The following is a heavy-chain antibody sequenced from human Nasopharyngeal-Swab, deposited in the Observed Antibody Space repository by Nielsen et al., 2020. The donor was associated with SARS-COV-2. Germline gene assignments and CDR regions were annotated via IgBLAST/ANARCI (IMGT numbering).Heavy chain of an antibody. Sequence: GESLKISCAASGFTFSSSDMTWFRQAPGKGLEYVSGISIIGDQTYYADSVKGRFTISRDNAKNTLYLEVNSLRVEDTAVYYCAKEEVPNDYWGQGTLVTVSS. J-gene: IGHJ4*02. CDR1: GFTFSSSD. V-gene: IGHV3-23*01. CDR2: ISIIGDQT. CDR3: AKEEVPNDY.